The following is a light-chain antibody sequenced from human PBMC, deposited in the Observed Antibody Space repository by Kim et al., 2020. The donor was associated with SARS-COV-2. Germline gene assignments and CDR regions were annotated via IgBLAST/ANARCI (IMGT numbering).Light chain of an antibody. Sequence: SPGERATLSCRASQSVSGTYLAWYQQRPGQAPRLLIYTASNRATGIPDRFSGGGSGKDFTLTISSLEPDDFGVYSCQQYASSPITFGQGTRLEIK. CDR2: TAS. CDR1: QSVSGTY. CDR3: QQYASSPIT. V-gene: IGKV3-20*01. J-gene: IGKJ5*01.